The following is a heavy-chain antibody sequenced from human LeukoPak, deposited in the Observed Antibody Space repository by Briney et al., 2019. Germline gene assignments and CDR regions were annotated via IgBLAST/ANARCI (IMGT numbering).Heavy chain of an antibody. CDR2: IIPISGTT. CDR3: ARKLRLGGSWFDP. J-gene: IGHJ5*02. CDR1: GGTFTRYA. D-gene: IGHD1-26*01. Sequence: SVKVSCKTSGGTFTRYAITWVRQAPGQGLEWMGKIIPISGTTNYAQKVQGRVTFTADESTSTAYMELSSLRSEDTALYYCARKLRLGGSWFDPWGQGTLVTVSS. V-gene: IGHV1-69*13.